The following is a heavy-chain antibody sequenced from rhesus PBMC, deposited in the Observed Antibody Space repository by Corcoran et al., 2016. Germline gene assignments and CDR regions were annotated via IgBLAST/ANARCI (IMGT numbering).Heavy chain of an antibody. Sequence: QVPLQESGPGLAKPSETLSLTCAVSGASVHSNSLSWIRPPPGTGLEWIGRVFGGGGSTSYKPSLTSRVTISRDTSKNQFSLKLDSVTAADSAVYYCGRGRVVNDGGLDSWGQGVLVTVSS. V-gene: IGHV4-147*01. D-gene: IGHD3-28*01. CDR3: GRGRVVNDGGLDS. CDR2: VFGGGGST. CDR1: GASVHSNS. J-gene: IGHJ4*01.